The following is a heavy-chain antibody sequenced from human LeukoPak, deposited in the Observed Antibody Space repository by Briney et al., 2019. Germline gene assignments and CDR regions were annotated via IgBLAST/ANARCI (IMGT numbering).Heavy chain of an antibody. CDR3: ARAIVAAGNRWFDP. V-gene: IGHV4-61*02. J-gene: IGHJ5*02. CDR1: GGSISSGSYY. D-gene: IGHD6-13*01. Sequence: SETLSLTCTVSGGSISSGSYYWSWIRQPAGKGLEWIGRIYTGGSTNYNPSLKSRVTISVDTSKNQFSLKLSSVTAADTAVYYCARAIVAAGNRWFDPWGQGTLVTVSS. CDR2: IYTGGST.